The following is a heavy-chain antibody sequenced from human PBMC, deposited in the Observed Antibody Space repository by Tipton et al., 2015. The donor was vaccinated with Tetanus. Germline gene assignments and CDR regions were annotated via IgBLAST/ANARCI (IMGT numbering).Heavy chain of an antibody. CDR1: GFTFSDHY. D-gene: IGHD2-21*01. V-gene: IGHV3-11*01. Sequence: SLRLSCVASGFTFSDHYMSWIRQAPGKGLEWVSYISSSGKTVHYADAVKGRFTISRDSAKNSLYLQMNSLRADDTAVYYCARKQDSCCGGCCFDPWGQGTLVTVSS. CDR2: ISSSGKTV. J-gene: IGHJ5*02. CDR3: ARKQDSCCGGCCFDP.